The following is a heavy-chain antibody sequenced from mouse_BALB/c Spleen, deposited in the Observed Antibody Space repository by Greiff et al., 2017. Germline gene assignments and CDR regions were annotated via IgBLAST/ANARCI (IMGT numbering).Heavy chain of an antibody. CDR1: GFTFSSFG. CDR3: ASARGDNYVYYAMDD. Sequence: DVMLVESGGGLVQPGGSRKLSCAASGFTFSSFGMHWVRQAPEKGLEWVAYISSGSSTIYYADTVKGRCTITRDNPKNTLFLQMTSLRSEDTAMYYYASARGDNYVYYAMDDWGQGTSVTVSS. J-gene: IGHJ4*01. V-gene: IGHV5-17*02. CDR2: ISSGSSTI. D-gene: IGHD1-3*01.